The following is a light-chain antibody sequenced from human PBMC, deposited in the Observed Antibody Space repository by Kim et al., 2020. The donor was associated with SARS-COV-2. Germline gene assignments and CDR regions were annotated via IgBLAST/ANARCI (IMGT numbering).Light chain of an antibody. J-gene: IGLJ3*02. CDR2: YDS. CDR1: NIGSKS. V-gene: IGLV3-21*04. CDR3: QVWDSSSDPV. Sequence: SYELTQPPSVSVAPGKTARITCGGNNIGSKSVHWYQQKPGQAPVLVIYYDSDRLSGIPERFSGSNSGNTATLTISRVEAGDEADYYCQVWDSSSDPVFGG.